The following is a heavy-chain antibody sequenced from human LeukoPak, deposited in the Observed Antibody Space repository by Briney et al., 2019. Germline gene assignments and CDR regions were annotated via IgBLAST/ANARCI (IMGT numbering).Heavy chain of an antibody. CDR2: ISSSGSTI. Sequence: GGSLRLSCAASGFTFSDYYMSRIRQAPGKGLEWVSYISSSGSTIYYADSVKGRFTISRDNAKNSLYLQMHSLRAEGTAVYYCASDPTIGTVTPFELWGRGTLVTVSS. J-gene: IGHJ4*02. D-gene: IGHD4-17*01. CDR3: ASDPTIGTVTPFEL. CDR1: GFTFSDYY. V-gene: IGHV3-11*04.